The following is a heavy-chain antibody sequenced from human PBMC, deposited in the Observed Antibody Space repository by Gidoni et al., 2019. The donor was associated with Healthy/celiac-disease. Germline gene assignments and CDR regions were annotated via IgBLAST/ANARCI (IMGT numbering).Heavy chain of an antibody. V-gene: IGHV3-23*01. CDR3: AKDRRITMIVVADY. CDR2: MSGSGGST. Sequence: EVQLLESGGGLVQPGGSLRLSCSASGFTFSSYAMSWVRQAPGKGMEWVSAMSGSGGSTYDADSVKGRFTISRENSKNTLYLQMNSLRAEDTAVYYCAKDRRITMIVVADYWGQGTLVTVSS. D-gene: IGHD3-22*01. CDR1: GFTFSSYA. J-gene: IGHJ4*02.